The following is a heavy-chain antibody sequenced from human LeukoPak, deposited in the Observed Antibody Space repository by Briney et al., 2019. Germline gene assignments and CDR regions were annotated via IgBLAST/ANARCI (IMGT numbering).Heavy chain of an antibody. J-gene: IGHJ4*02. CDR2: IYYSGMT. CDR1: GGSISSYY. CDR3: ASADYDDYYIDF. D-gene: IGHD4-17*01. V-gene: IGHV4-59*01. Sequence: SETLSLTCTVSGGSISSYYWSWIRQPPGKGLDWIGYIYYSGMTNYNPSLKSRVTISLDTPKNQFSLKLSSVTAADTAVYYCASADYDDYYIDFWGQGTLVTVSS.